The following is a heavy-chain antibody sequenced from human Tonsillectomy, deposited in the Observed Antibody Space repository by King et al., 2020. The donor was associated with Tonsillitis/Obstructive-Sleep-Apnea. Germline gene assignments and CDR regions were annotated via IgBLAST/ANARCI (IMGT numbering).Heavy chain of an antibody. CDR3: ARGAYYFDY. Sequence: QLVQSGGGVVQPGRSLRLSCAASGFTFSSYAMHWVRQAPGKGREWVAVISYDGSNKYYADSVKGRFTISRDNSKNTLYLQMNSLRAEDTAVYYCARGAYYFDYWGQGTLVTVSS. CDR2: ISYDGSNK. V-gene: IGHV3-30*01. J-gene: IGHJ4*02. CDR1: GFTFSSYA.